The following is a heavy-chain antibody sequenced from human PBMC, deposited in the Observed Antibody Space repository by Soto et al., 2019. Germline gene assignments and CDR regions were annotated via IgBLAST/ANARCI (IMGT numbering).Heavy chain of an antibody. V-gene: IGHV4-59*01. Sequence: LSLTCTVSGGSMSGYSWSWIRQPPGRGLEWIGHISNSGTANYSPSLKSRLTMSVDTSKNQISLKVTSVTAADTAVYYCASSGAGSGDYWGQGILVTVSS. CDR1: GGSMSGYS. J-gene: IGHJ4*02. CDR3: ASSGAGSGDY. D-gene: IGHD3-10*01. CDR2: ISNSGTA.